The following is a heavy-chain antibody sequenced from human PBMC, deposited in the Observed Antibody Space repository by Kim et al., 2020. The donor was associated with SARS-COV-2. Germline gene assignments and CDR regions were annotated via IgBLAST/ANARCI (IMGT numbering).Heavy chain of an antibody. CDR1: GFTFSSYW. Sequence: GGSLRLSCAASGFTFSSYWMSWVRQAPGKGLEWVATIKQDGSEKNYVDSVKGRFTVSRDNAKNSLYLQMNNLRPDETAVYYCATGIAFDIWGLGTMVTVSS. CDR3: ATGIAFDI. V-gene: IGHV3-7*01. J-gene: IGHJ3*02. CDR2: IKQDGSEK.